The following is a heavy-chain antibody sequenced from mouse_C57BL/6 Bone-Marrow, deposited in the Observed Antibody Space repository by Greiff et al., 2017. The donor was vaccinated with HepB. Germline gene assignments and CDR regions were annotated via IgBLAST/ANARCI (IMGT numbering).Heavy chain of an antibody. V-gene: IGHV2-2*01. CDR1: GFSLTSYG. J-gene: IGHJ4*01. Sequence: VHLVESGPGLVQPSQCLSITCTVSGFSLTSYGVHWVRQSPGTGLEWLGVIWSGGSTDYNAAFISRLSISKDNSKSQVFFKMNSLQADYTAIYYCARGWEAMDYWGQGTSVTVSS. D-gene: IGHD4-1*01. CDR3: ARGWEAMDY. CDR2: IWSGGST.